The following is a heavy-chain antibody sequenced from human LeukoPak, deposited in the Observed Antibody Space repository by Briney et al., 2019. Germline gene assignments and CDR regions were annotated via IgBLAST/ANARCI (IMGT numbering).Heavy chain of an antibody. CDR1: GFTFSSYA. CDR3: AKAPSASSSWRRYFDY. V-gene: IGHV3-23*01. Sequence: GGSLRLSCAASGFTFSSYAMSWVRQAPGKGLEWVSAISGSGGSTYYADSVKGRFTISRDNSKSTLYLQMNSLRAEDTAVYYCAKAPSASSSWRRYFDYWGQGTLVTVSS. CDR2: ISGSGGST. D-gene: IGHD6-13*01. J-gene: IGHJ4*02.